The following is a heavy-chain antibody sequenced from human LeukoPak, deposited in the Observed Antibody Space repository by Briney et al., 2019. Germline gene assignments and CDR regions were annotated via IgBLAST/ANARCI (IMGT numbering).Heavy chain of an antibody. V-gene: IGHV3-21*01. CDR1: GFTFSSYS. CDR3: ASASTYEQGFDY. J-gene: IGHJ4*02. CDR2: ISSSSSYI. D-gene: IGHD2/OR15-2a*01. Sequence: GGSLRLSCAASGFTFSSYSMNWVRQAPGKGLEWVSSISSSSSYIYYADSVKGRFTISRDNAKNSLYLQINSLRVEDTAIYYCASASTYEQGFDYWGQGTLVTVSS.